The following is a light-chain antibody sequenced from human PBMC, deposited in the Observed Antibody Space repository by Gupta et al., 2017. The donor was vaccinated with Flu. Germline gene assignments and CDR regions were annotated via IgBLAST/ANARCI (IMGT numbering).Light chain of an antibody. CDR3: QPYYRTPYT. CDR1: SPNNKNY. CDR2: WAS. V-gene: IGKV4-1*01. J-gene: IGKJ2*01. Sequence: SPNNKNYLSWYQQTPGQPPTLPIYWASTRESGVPDRLSGSASGTHLTLNTSSLPAADVAVYYCQPYYRTPYTFGQGTKL.